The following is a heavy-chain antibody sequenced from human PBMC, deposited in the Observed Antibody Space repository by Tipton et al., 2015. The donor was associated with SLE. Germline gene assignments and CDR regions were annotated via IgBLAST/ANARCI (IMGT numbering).Heavy chain of an antibody. CDR3: ARDCYGGNSACFDY. CDR1: GGSISSYY. CDR2: IYYSGST. Sequence: TLSLTCTVSGGSISSYYRSWIRQPPGKGLEWIGYIYYSGSTNYNPSLKSRVTISVDTSKNQFSLKLSSVTAADTAVYYCARDCYGGNSACFDYWGQGPLVTVSS. V-gene: IGHV4-59*01. J-gene: IGHJ4*02. D-gene: IGHD4-23*01.